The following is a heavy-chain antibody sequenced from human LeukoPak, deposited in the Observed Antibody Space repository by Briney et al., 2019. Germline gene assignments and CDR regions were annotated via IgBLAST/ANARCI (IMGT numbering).Heavy chain of an antibody. CDR1: VYTFTSYG. D-gene: IGHD3-10*01. Sequence: ASVNVSCKASVYTFTSYGISWVRQAPGQGLEWMGWISAYNGNTNYAQKLQGRVTMTTDTSTSTAYMELRSLRSDDTAVYYCARVSIWFGELLPWGQGTLVTVSS. V-gene: IGHV1-18*01. CDR2: ISAYNGNT. J-gene: IGHJ5*02. CDR3: ARVSIWFGELLP.